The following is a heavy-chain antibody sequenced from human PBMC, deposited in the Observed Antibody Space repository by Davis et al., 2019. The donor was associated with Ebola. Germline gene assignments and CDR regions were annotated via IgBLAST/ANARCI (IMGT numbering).Heavy chain of an antibody. Sequence: GESLKISCAASGFTFSGSAMHWVRQASGKGLEWVGRIRSKANSYATAYAASVKGRFTISRDDSKNTAYLQMNSLKTEDTAVYYCGRSDQWGQGTLVTVSS. CDR2: IRSKANSYAT. CDR3: GRSDQ. V-gene: IGHV3-73*01. D-gene: IGHD1-26*01. J-gene: IGHJ4*02. CDR1: GFTFSGSA.